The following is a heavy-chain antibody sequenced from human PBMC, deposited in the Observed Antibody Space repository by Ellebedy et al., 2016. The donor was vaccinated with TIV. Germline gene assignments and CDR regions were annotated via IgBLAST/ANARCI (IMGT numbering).Heavy chain of an antibody. D-gene: IGHD2-15*01. CDR3: ARSRYTVVEDEGYDF. Sequence: PGGSLRLSCAGSGFTFSSFAMSWVRQTPGKGLEWVSAISYNSAYIYYIDSVKGRFTVSRDNSWNTVFLQMDSLRGEDTAVYFCARSRYTVVEDEGYDFWGQGTMVTVSP. CDR1: GFTFSSFA. V-gene: IGHV3-23*01. CDR2: ISYNSAYI. J-gene: IGHJ3*01.